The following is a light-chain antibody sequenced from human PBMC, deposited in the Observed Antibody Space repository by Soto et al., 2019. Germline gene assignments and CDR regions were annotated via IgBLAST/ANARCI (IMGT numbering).Light chain of an antibody. CDR2: GAS. V-gene: IGKV3-15*01. CDR3: QQYKIWPPFT. Sequence: EIVMTQSPATLSVSPGERATLSCRASQSLSDNLAWYQQKPGQAPRLLIYGASTRATGIPARFSGSGSGTEFTLTINSLQSEDSAVYYCQQYKIWPPFTFGPGTKVYI. CDR1: QSLSDN. J-gene: IGKJ3*01.